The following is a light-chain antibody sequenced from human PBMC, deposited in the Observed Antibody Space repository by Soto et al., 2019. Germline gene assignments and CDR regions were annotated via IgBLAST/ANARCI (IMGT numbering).Light chain of an antibody. J-gene: IGKJ4*01. V-gene: IGKV3-20*01. CDR2: GAS. Sequence: EIVLTQSPGTLSLSPGERATLSCRASQSVSSSYLAWYQQKPGQAPRLLIYGASSRATGIPDRFSGRGSGTDFTLTISRLESEDCAVYYCQQYVSSPLTCGGGTRVEIK. CDR3: QQYVSSPLT. CDR1: QSVSSSY.